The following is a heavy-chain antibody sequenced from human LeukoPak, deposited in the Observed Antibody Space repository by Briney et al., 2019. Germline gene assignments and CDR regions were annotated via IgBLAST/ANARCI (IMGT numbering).Heavy chain of an antibody. CDR3: AKVLLTGYSYLGGPLVFDY. CDR2: ISGSGGST. V-gene: IGHV3-23*01. J-gene: IGHJ4*02. CDR1: GFTFSSYA. D-gene: IGHD5-18*01. Sequence: GGSLRLSCAASGFTFSSYAMSWVRQAPGKGLEWVSAISGSGGSTYYADSGKGRFTISRDNSKNTLYLQMNRLRAEDTAVYYCAKVLLTGYSYLGGPLVFDYWGQGTLVTVSS.